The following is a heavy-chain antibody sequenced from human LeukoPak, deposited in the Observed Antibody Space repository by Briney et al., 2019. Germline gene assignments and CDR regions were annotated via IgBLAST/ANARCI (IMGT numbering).Heavy chain of an antibody. CDR1: GGSISSYY. J-gene: IGHJ4*02. Sequence: PSETLSLTCTVSGGSISSYYWSWTRQPPGKGLEWIGYIYYSGSTNYNPSLKSRVTISVDTSKNQFSLKLSSVTAADTAVYYCARAPGSRWLQLDYFDYWGQGTLVSVPS. D-gene: IGHD5-24*01. CDR3: ARAPGSRWLQLDYFDY. CDR2: IYYSGST. V-gene: IGHV4-59*01.